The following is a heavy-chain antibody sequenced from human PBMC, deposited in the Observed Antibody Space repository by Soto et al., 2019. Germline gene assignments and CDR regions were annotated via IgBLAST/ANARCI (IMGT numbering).Heavy chain of an antibody. V-gene: IGHV3-23*01. Sequence: EVQLLESGGGLVQPGGSLRLSCEVSGVTFSSYAISWVRQAPGKGLEWVSVISGSGAHTYYADSVKGRFSISRDSSKNTVYLQMSSLKGEDTALYYCAKDRMIPFGGIIYAFDAWGQGTMVTVSS. CDR2: ISGSGAHT. D-gene: IGHD3-16*02. CDR3: AKDRMIPFGGIIYAFDA. CDR1: GVTFSSYA. J-gene: IGHJ3*01.